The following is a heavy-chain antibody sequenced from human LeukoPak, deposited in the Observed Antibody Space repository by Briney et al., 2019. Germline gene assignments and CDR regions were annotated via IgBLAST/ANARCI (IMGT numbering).Heavy chain of an antibody. CDR2: IYPDDSVT. CDR1: GYTFTDFW. Sequence: GESLKISCKASGYTFTDFWIGWVRQVPGGGLAWMGIIYPDDSVTKYSPSFQGQVTISADKSISTAYLQWSSLKASDTAIYYCALHSSTWYGGWGQGTLVTVSS. D-gene: IGHD6-13*01. J-gene: IGHJ4*02. CDR3: ALHSSTWYGG. V-gene: IGHV5-51*01.